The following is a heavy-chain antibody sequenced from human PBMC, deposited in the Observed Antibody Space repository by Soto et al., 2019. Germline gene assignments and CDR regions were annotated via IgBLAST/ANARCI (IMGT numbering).Heavy chain of an antibody. V-gene: IGHV4-59*01. CDR2: IYYSGST. CDR1: GGSISSYY. J-gene: IGHJ6*02. CDR3: ARQGLGYYDFWSGYYYYYGMDV. Sequence: SETLFLTCTVSGGSISSYYWSWIRQPPGKGLEWIGYIYYSGSTNYNPSLKSRVTISVDTSKNQFSLKLSSVTAADTAVYYCARQGLGYYDFWSGYYYYYGMDVWGQGTTVTVSS. D-gene: IGHD3-3*01.